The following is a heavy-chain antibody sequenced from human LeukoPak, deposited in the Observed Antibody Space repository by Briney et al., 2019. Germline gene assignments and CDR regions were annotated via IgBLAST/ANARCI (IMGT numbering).Heavy chain of an antibody. D-gene: IGHD1-26*01. J-gene: IGHJ6*03. Sequence: GASVKVSCKASGYTFTSYDINWVRHATGQGLEWMGWMNPNSGNTGYALKFQGRVTITRNTSISTAYMELSSLRSEDTAVYYCARAVVGATRGYYYYYMDVWGKGTTVTVSS. CDR2: MNPNSGNT. CDR1: GYTFTSYD. CDR3: ARAVVGATRGYYYYYMDV. V-gene: IGHV1-8*03.